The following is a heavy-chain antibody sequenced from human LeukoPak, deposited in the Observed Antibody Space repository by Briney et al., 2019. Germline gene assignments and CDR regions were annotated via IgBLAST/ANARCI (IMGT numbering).Heavy chain of an antibody. J-gene: IGHJ4*02. CDR1: GGSFSGYC. CDR3: ARSIAGTRSKFDY. CDR2: INHSGST. V-gene: IGHV4-34*01. D-gene: IGHD1/OR15-1a*01. Sequence: SETLSLTCAVYGGSFSGYCWTWIRQPPGKGLEWIGEINHSGSTTYNPSLKSRVTIPVDTSKKQFSLKLSSVTAADTAVYYCARSIAGTRSKFDYWGQGTLVTVSS.